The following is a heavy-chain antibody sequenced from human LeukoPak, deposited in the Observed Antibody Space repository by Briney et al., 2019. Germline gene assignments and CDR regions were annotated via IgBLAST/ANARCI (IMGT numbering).Heavy chain of an antibody. CDR1: GGSISSSSYY. Sequence: SETLSLTCTVSGGSISSSSYYWGWNRQPPGKGLEWIGSIYCSGSTYYNPSLKSRVTISVDTSKNQFSLKLSSVTAADTAVYYCARQTSGWYVYWGQGTLVTVSS. J-gene: IGHJ4*02. D-gene: IGHD6-19*01. CDR2: IYCSGST. CDR3: ARQTSGWYVY. V-gene: IGHV4-39*01.